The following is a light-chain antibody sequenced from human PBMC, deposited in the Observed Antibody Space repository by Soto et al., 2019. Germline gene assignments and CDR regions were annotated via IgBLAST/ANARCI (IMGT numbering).Light chain of an antibody. CDR3: QQYYSTPQT. Sequence: DIVMTQSPDSLAVSLGERATINCRSSQSVLFSSNNKNYLAWYQQRPGQPPHLLIYWASTRESGVPDRFIGSGSGTDFTLTITSLRPEDVAVYYCQQYYSTPQTFGQGTKVEIK. J-gene: IGKJ1*01. V-gene: IGKV4-1*01. CDR1: QSVLFSSNNKNY. CDR2: WAS.